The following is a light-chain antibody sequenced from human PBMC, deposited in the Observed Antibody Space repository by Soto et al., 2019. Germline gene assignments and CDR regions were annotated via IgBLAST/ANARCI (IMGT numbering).Light chain of an antibody. CDR3: SSYASTSTPYV. CDR1: SSDVGGYNY. Sequence: QSALTQPASVSGSPGQSITISCTGTSSDVGGYNYVSWYQQHPGKAPKLIIYEVSNRPSGISNRFSGSKSGNTASLTISGLQAEDEADYHCSSYASTSTPYVFGTGTKVTV. J-gene: IGLJ1*01. V-gene: IGLV2-14*01. CDR2: EVS.